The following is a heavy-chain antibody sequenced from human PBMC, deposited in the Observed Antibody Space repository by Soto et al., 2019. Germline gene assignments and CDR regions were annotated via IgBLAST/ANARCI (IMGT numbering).Heavy chain of an antibody. J-gene: IGHJ4*02. D-gene: IGHD3-9*01. CDR3: FRTVWTGYLPISF. CDR1: GGSISSYY. CDR2: IYYSGST. V-gene: IGHV4-59*12. Sequence: PSETLSLTCTVSGGSISSYYWSWVGQRPGKGLEWIGYIYYSGSTNYNPSLKSRVTISVDTSKNQFSLYLQMNSLRAEDTAVYYFFRTVWTGYLPISFCGQGALVLVSS.